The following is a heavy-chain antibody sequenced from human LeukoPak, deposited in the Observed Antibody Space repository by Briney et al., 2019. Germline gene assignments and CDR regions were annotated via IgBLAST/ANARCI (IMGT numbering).Heavy chain of an antibody. CDR1: GYTFTSYY. V-gene: IGHV1-2*02. J-gene: IGHJ4*02. CDR2: INHNRGGT. CDR3: ARVIIGGSSSHHYFDY. Sequence: ASVRVSCTASGYTFTSYYMRWVRQAPGQGLEWMGWINHNRGGTNYAQSLKGRVTMTRDTSISTAYMELSRLRADDTAVYYCARVIIGGSSSHHYFDYWGQGTLVTVSS. D-gene: IGHD1-26*01.